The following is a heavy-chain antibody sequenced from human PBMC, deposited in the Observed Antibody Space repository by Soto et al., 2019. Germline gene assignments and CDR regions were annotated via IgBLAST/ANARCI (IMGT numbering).Heavy chain of an antibody. CDR3: AREAANSGSYADFDY. CDR2: IIPIFGTA. Sequence: SVKVSCKASGGTFSSYAISWVRQAPGQGLEWMGGIIPIFGTANYAQKFQGRVTITADKSTSTAYMELSSLRSEDTAVSYCAREAANSGSYADFDYWGQGTLVTVSS. V-gene: IGHV1-69*06. CDR1: GGTFSSYA. D-gene: IGHD1-26*01. J-gene: IGHJ4*02.